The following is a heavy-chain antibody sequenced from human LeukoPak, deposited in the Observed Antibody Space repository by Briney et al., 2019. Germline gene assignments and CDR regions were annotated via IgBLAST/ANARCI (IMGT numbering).Heavy chain of an antibody. CDR3: AKGGSGRWLQLGKYYFDY. D-gene: IGHD5-24*01. CDR2: ISSSSSYI. CDR1: GFTFSSYD. J-gene: IGHJ4*02. Sequence: PGGSLRLSCAASGFTFSSYDINWVRQAPGKGLEWVSSISSSSSYIYYADSVKGRFTISRDNAKNSLYLQMNSLRAEDTAVYYCAKGGSGRWLQLGKYYFDYWGQGTLVTVPS. V-gene: IGHV3-21*04.